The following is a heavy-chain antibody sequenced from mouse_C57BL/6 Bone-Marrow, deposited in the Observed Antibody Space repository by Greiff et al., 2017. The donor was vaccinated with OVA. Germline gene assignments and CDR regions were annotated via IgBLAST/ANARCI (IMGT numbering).Heavy chain of an antibody. CDR1: GYAFSSSW. D-gene: IGHD2-1*01. J-gene: IGHJ2*01. CDR2: IYPGDGDT. Sequence: VQLQQSGPELVKPGASVKISCKASGYAFSSSWMNWVKQRPGKGLEWIGRIYPGDGDTNYNGKFKGKATLTADKSSSTAYMQLSSLTSEDSAVYFCARYGNYVDFDYWGQGTTLTVSS. CDR3: ARYGNYVDFDY. V-gene: IGHV1-82*01.